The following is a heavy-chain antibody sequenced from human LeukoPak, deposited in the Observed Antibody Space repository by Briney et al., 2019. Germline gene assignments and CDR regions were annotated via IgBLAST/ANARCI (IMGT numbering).Heavy chain of an antibody. CDR2: ISGSGGST. V-gene: IGHV3-23*01. D-gene: IGHD5-12*01. CDR3: AKRTRGYSGYGRYYYYMDV. J-gene: IGHJ6*03. Sequence: GGSLRLSCAASGFTFSSYAMSWVRQATGKGLKWVSAISGSGGSTYYADSVKGRFTISRDNSKNTLYLQMNSLRAEDTAVYYCAKRTRGYSGYGRYYYYMDVWGKGTTVTVSS. CDR1: GFTFSSYA.